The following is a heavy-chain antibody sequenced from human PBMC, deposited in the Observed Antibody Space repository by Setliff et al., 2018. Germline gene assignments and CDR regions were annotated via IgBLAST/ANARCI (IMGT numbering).Heavy chain of an antibody. D-gene: IGHD3-22*01. J-gene: IGHJ4*02. CDR3: AREDYDSSGYYMDY. V-gene: IGHV4-4*07. Sequence: SETLSLTCNVSGASISAYYWSWFRQPPGKGLEWIGGMNARGLTEYSPPLKSRVAMSLDTSKNTASLKLTSVTAGDTAAYFCAREDYDSSGYYMDYWGQVALVTVSS. CDR1: GASISAYY. CDR2: MNARGLT.